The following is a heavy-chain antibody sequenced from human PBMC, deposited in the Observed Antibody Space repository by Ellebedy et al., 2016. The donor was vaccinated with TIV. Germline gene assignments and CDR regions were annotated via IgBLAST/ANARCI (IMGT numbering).Heavy chain of an antibody. CDR3: ARAQQMVNHDPFDI. J-gene: IGHJ3*02. Sequence: GGSLRLSXAASGFTFNTYSMNWVRQAPGKGLEWVAFIRSSINSISYADSVKGRFTISRDNAKNSLYLQMNSLRDEDTAVYYCARAQQMVNHDPFDIWGQGTMVTVS. CDR1: GFTFNTYS. V-gene: IGHV3-48*02. D-gene: IGHD6-13*01. CDR2: IRSSINSI.